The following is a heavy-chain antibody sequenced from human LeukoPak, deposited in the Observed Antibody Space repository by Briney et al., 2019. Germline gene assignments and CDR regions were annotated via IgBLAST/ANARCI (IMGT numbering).Heavy chain of an antibody. CDR3: ASPRVYCSGGSCYSFDS. Sequence: GGSLRLSCTASGFTVSSNYMSWVRQAPGKGLEWVSVIYGAGNTYYADSVKGRFTISRDNSKNTLYLQMNSLRAEDTAVYYCASPRVYCSGGSCYSFDSWGQGTLVTLSS. CDR2: IYGAGNT. D-gene: IGHD2-15*01. J-gene: IGHJ5*01. CDR1: GFTVSSNY. V-gene: IGHV3-53*01.